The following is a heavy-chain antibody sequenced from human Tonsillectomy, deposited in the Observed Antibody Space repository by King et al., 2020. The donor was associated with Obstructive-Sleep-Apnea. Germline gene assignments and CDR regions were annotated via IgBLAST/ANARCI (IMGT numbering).Heavy chain of an antibody. CDR2: FSSIMFI. V-gene: IGHV3-48*04. J-gene: IGHJ1*01. Sequence: VQLVESGGGLVQPGGSLRLSCAASGFTFSSYSMNWVRQAPGKGLEWVSYFSSIMFIYYADSVEGRFTIFRDNAKNSLYLQMNSLRAEDTGVYYCTRDWAHWGQGTLVTVSS. CDR1: GFTFSSYS. CDR3: TRDWAH. D-gene: IGHD3-16*01.